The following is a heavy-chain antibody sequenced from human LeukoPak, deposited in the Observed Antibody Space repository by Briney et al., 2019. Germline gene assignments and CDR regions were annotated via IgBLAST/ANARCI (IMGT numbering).Heavy chain of an antibody. CDR1: GFTFSSYS. D-gene: IGHD3-10*01. Sequence: GGSLRLSCAASGFTFSSYSMNWVRQAPGKGLEWVSSISSSSNYIYYADSVKGRFTISRDNAKNSLYLQMNSLRAEDTALYYCAKDIDGSGSYLDYWGQGTLVTVSS. V-gene: IGHV3-21*04. J-gene: IGHJ4*02. CDR3: AKDIDGSGSYLDY. CDR2: ISSSSNYI.